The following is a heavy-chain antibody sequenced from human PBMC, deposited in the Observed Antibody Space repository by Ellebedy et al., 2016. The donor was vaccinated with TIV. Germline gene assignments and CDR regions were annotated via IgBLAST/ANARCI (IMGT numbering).Heavy chain of an antibody. J-gene: IGHJ6*02. CDR3: ATSWSITMVRGYRNEYGMDV. D-gene: IGHD3-10*01. V-gene: IGHV1-24*01. Sequence: ASVKVSXXVSGYTLTELSMHWVRQAPGKGLEWMGGFDPEDGETIYAQKFQGRVTMTEDTSTDTAYMELSSLRSEDTAVYYCATSWSITMVRGYRNEYGMDVWGQGTTVTVSS. CDR1: GYTLTELS. CDR2: FDPEDGET.